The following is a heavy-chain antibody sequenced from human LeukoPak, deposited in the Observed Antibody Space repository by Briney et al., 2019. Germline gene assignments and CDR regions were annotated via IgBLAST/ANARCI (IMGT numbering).Heavy chain of an antibody. CDR3: ARDLQRSTAAIRRGYYYGMDV. Sequence: GGSLRLSCAASGFTFSSYWMSRVRQAPGKGLEWVANIKQDGSEKYYVDSVKGRFTISRDNAKNSLYLQMNSLRAEDTAVYYCARDLQRSTAAIRRGYYYGMDVWGQGTTVTVSS. J-gene: IGHJ6*02. D-gene: IGHD2-2*01. V-gene: IGHV3-7*01. CDR2: IKQDGSEK. CDR1: GFTFSSYW.